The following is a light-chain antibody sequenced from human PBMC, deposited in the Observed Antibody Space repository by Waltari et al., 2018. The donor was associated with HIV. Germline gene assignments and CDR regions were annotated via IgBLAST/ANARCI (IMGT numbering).Light chain of an antibody. V-gene: IGKV1-5*03. CDR1: QSVSSS. J-gene: IGKJ1*01. CDR2: KAS. Sequence: DIQMTQSPPTLSASVGDRVTITCRASQSVSSSLAWYQQKPGKAPNLLIFKASSLQNGVPPRFSRSGSGTDFTLTISGLQPDDFATYYCQQYLTFSRTFGQGTQV. CDR3: QQYLTFSRT.